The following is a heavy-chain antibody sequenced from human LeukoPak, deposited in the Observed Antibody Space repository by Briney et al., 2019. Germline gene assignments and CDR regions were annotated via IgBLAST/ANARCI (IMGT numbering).Heavy chain of an antibody. V-gene: IGHV4-4*02. J-gene: IGHJ4*02. CDR3: ARAPRRLTHYYDSSGRGIFDY. D-gene: IGHD3-22*01. CDR1: GGSISSSNW. Sequence: SETLSLTCAVSGGSISSSNWWSWIRQPPGKGLEWIGEINHSGSTNYNPSLKSRVTISVDTSKNQFSLKLSSVTAADTAVYYCARAPRRLTHYYDSSGRGIFDYWGQGTLVTVSS. CDR2: INHSGST.